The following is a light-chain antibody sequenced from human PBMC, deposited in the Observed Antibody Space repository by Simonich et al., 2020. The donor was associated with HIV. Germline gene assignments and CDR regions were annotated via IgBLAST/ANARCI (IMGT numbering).Light chain of an antibody. CDR1: STDFGGYSF. V-gene: IGLV2-14*03. Sequence: QSALTQPASVSGSPGQSITISCTGTSTDFGGYSFVSWYRHHPGIATKLMIYDVSQRPSGVSNRFSGSKSGNTASLTISGLQAEDEADYYCSSYTGSSTVVFGGGTKLTVL. CDR2: DVS. CDR3: SSYTGSSTVV. J-gene: IGLJ2*01.